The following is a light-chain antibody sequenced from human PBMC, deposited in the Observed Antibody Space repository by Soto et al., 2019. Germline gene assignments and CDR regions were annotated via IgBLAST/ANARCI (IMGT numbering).Light chain of an antibody. CDR3: QQYDNWPIT. CDR2: HAS. CDR1: RSLSSDY. V-gene: IGKV3-20*01. Sequence: IVLMQSPGTLSLSPGERATLSCRASRSLSSDYLAWSPQKPGQAPRLILYHASRRETGTPDRFSVSGAGTGFTRTISRLEPEDFEVDDCQQYDNWPITFGQGTRLEIK. J-gene: IGKJ5*01.